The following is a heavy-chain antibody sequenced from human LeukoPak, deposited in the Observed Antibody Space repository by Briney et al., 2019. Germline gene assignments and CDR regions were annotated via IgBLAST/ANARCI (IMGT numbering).Heavy chain of an antibody. CDR1: GFTFSSYE. CDR2: ISSSGSTI. CDR3: ARDFYGGSDY. D-gene: IGHD4-23*01. V-gene: IGHV3-48*03. Sequence: GGSLRLSCAVSGFTFSSYEMNWVRQAPGKGLDWVSYISSSGSTIYYADSVKGRFIISRDNAKNSLYLQLNSLRAEDTAVYYCARDFYGGSDYWGQGTLVTVSS. J-gene: IGHJ4*02.